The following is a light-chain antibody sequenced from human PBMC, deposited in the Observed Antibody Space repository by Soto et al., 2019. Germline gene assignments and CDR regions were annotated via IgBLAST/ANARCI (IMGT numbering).Light chain of an antibody. Sequence: DIQMTQSPSSLSASVGDRATITCRASQTVGTFLNWYQQRPGRAPNLLIYAASNLPTGVPSRFSGSGSGTDFTLTINSLQPEDFGTYYCQQSYSIRSWTFGQGTKV. V-gene: IGKV1-39*01. J-gene: IGKJ1*01. CDR1: QTVGTF. CDR2: AAS. CDR3: QQSYSIRSWT.